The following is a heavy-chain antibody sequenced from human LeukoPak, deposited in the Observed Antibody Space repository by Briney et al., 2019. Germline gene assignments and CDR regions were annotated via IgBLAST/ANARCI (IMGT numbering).Heavy chain of an antibody. CDR3: AKMATISNYYYGMDV. Sequence: SETLSLTCTVSGGSISSSSYYWGWIRQPPGKGLEWIGNIYYSGSTYYNPSLMSRVTISVDTSKNQFSLNLSSVTAADTAVYYCAKMATISNYYYGMDVWGQGTTVTVSS. J-gene: IGHJ6*02. CDR1: GGSISSSSYY. D-gene: IGHD5-24*01. CDR2: IYYSGST. V-gene: IGHV4-39*01.